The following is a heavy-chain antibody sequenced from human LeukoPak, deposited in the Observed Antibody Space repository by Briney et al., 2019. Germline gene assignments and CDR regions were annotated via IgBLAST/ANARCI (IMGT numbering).Heavy chain of an antibody. CDR1: GYTFTSYA. D-gene: IGHD2-2*01. CDR2: INAGNGNT. CDR3: ARAARPRSHIVVLYYFDY. V-gene: IGHV1-3*01. Sequence: ASVKVSCKASGYTFTSYAMHWVRQAPGQRLEWMGWINAGNGNTKYSQKFQGRVTITRDTSASTAYMELSSLRSEDTAVYYCARAARPRSHIVVLYYFDYWGQGTLVTVSS. J-gene: IGHJ4*02.